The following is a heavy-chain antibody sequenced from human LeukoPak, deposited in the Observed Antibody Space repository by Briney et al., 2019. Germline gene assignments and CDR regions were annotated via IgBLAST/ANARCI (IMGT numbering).Heavy chain of an antibody. CDR2: INSDGRRT. V-gene: IGHV3-74*01. Sequence: PGGSLRLSCAASGFTFSDYWMHWVRQAPGKGLVWVSRINSDGRRTTYADSVKGRFTISRDNAKNTLYLQMNSLRAEDTAVYYCVREGGYSSGPDYWGQGTLVTVSS. CDR1: GFTFSDYW. J-gene: IGHJ4*02. D-gene: IGHD6-19*01. CDR3: VREGGYSSGPDY.